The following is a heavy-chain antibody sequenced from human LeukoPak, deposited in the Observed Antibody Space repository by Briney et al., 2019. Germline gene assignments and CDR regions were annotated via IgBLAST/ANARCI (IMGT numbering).Heavy chain of an antibody. V-gene: IGHV3-48*03. J-gene: IGHJ4*02. CDR1: GFTFSSYE. Sequence: GGSLRLSCAASGFTFSSYEMNWVRQAPGKGLEWVSYISSSGSTIYYADSVKGRFTISRDNAKNSLYLQMNSLRAEDTAVYYCARDKLSSGWTWGFCDYWGQGTLVTVSS. CDR2: ISSSGSTI. D-gene: IGHD6-19*01. CDR3: ARDKLSSGWTWGFCDY.